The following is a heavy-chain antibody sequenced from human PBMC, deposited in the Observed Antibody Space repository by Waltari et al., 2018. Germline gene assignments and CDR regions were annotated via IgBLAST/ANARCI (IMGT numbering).Heavy chain of an antibody. Sequence: EVKLVESVGGLIQPGGSLRLSCAASVFTVRSNYMSWVRQAPGKGLEWVSVIYSGGSTYYADSGKGRFTISRDNSKNTLYLQMNSLRAEDTAVYYCARDRTWFDPWGQGTLVTVSS. CDR1: VFTVRSNY. J-gene: IGHJ5*02. V-gene: IGHV3-53*01. CDR3: ARDRTWFDP. CDR2: IYSGGST.